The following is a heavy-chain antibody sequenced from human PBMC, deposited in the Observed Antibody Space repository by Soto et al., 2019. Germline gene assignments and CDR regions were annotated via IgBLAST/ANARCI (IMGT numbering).Heavy chain of an antibody. CDR1: GFTFSSYS. D-gene: IGHD6-6*01. CDR2: ISSSSSYI. J-gene: IGHJ4*02. V-gene: IGHV3-21*01. Sequence: EVQLLESGGGLVKPGGSLRLSCAASGFTFSSYSRNWVRQAPGKGLEWVSSISSSSSYIYYADSVKGRFTISRDNAKNSLYLQMNSLRAEDTAVYYCARVGGQLVPGFDYWGQGTLVTVSS. CDR3: ARVGGQLVPGFDY.